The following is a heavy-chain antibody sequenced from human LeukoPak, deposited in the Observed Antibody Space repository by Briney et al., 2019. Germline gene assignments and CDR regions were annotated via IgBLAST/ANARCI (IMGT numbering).Heavy chain of an antibody. CDR1: GFTFSSYG. J-gene: IGHJ4*02. CDR3: AKDFRTGTTSPLGY. V-gene: IGHV3-33*06. CDR2: IWYDGSNK. D-gene: IGHD1-1*01. Sequence: GRSLRLSCAASGFTFSSYGMHWVRRAPGKGLEWVAVIWYDGSNKYYADSVKGRFTISRDNSKNTLYLQMNSLRAEDTAVYYCAKDFRTGTTSPLGYWGQGTLVTVSS.